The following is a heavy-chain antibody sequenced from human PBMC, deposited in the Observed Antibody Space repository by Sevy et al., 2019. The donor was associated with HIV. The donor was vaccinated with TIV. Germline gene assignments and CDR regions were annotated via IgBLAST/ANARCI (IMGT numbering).Heavy chain of an antibody. CDR1: SGSVSSGNNY. Sequence: SETLSLTCIVSSGSVSSGNNYWSWIRQPPGKGLEWIGYIYYSGNTKYNPSLKSRVTISIDTSKNQFSLNLTSVTAAETAVYYCARDPSEEGFSYGPFDSGGQGILVTVSS. CDR3: ARDPSEEGFSYGPFDS. CDR2: IYYSGNT. J-gene: IGHJ5*01. D-gene: IGHD5-18*01. V-gene: IGHV4-61*01.